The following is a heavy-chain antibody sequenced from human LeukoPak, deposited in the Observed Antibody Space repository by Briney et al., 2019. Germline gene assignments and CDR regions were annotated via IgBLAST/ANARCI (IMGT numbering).Heavy chain of an antibody. CDR1: GFTFSSYE. V-gene: IGHV3-48*03. J-gene: IGHJ4*02. CDR2: ISSSGSTI. CDR3: ARDAYGSGGTVDY. D-gene: IGHD3-10*01. Sequence: GGSLRLSCAASGFTFSSYEMNWVRQAPGKGLEWVSYISSSGSTIYYADSVKGRFTISRDNAKNSLYLQMNSLRAEDTAVYYCARDAYGSGGTVDYWGQGTLVTVSS.